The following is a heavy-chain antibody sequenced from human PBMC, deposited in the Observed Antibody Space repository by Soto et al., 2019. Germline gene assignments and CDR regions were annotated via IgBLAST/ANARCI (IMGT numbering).Heavy chain of an antibody. CDR2: IYSGGST. J-gene: IGHJ3*02. Sequence: GGSLRLSCAASGFTVSSNYMSWVRQAPGKGLEWVSVIYSGGSTYYADSVKGRFTISRDNSKNTLYLQMNSLRAEDTAVYYCARDRSGWSDAFDIWGQGTMVTVSS. V-gene: IGHV3-66*01. D-gene: IGHD6-19*01. CDR1: GFTVSSNY. CDR3: ARDRSGWSDAFDI.